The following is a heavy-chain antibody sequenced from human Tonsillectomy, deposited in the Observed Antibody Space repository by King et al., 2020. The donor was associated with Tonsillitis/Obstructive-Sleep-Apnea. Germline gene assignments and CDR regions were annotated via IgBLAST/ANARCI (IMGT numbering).Heavy chain of an antibody. CDR3: ARGVVDIAGDGWFDT. Sequence: VQLQQWGAGLLKPSETLSLTCAVYGGSFSGYYWSWIRQPPGKGLEWIGEINHSGRTNYNPSLKRRVTISIAKSKNQVSLKLSSVTAADTAVYYCARGVVDIAGDGWFDTWGQGSLVTVSS. CDR1: GGSFSGYY. D-gene: IGHD5-12*01. V-gene: IGHV4-34*01. CDR2: INHSGRT. J-gene: IGHJ5*02.